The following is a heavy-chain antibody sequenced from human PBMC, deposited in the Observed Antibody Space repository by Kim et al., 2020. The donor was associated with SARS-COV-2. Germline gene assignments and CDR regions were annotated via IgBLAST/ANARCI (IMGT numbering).Heavy chain of an antibody. CDR2: INHSGST. J-gene: IGHJ6*02. V-gene: IGHV4-34*01. CDR1: GGSFSGYY. CDR3: ASGLLWFGEQGYDYYYYGMDV. D-gene: IGHD3-10*01. Sequence: SETLSLTCAVYGGSFSGYYWSWIRQPPGKGLEWIGEINHSGSTNYNPSLKSRVTISVDTSKNQFSLKLSSVTAADTAVYYCASGLLWFGEQGYDYYYYGMDVWGQGTTVTVSS.